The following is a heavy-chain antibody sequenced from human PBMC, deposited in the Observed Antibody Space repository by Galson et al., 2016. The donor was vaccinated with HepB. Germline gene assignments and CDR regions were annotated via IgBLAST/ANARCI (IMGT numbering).Heavy chain of an antibody. CDR2: IHYSGNT. D-gene: IGHD3-16*01. Sequence: TLSLTCTVSGGSIRGYYYNWIRQSPGKGLEWIGYIHYSGNTNYNPSLKSRVTMSRDTSKKQFSLKLTSVTAADTAVYYCAMTFKGAYWGQGTLVTVSS. J-gene: IGHJ4*02. CDR1: GGSIRGYY. V-gene: IGHV4-59*01. CDR3: AMTFKGAY.